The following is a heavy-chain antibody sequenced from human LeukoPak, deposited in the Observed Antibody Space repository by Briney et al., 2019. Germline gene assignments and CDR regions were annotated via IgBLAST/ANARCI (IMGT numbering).Heavy chain of an antibody. CDR3: TRLRVVGIAVTED. V-gene: IGHV3-73*01. CDR1: GFTFSGSA. D-gene: IGHD6-19*01. Sequence: GGSLTLSCAASGFTFSGSAMHWVRQASGKGLEWVGRIRSKANSYATAYAASVKGRFTISRDDSKNTAYLQMNSLKTEDTAVYYCTRLRVVGIAVTEDWGQGTLVTVSS. J-gene: IGHJ4*02. CDR2: IRSKANSYAT.